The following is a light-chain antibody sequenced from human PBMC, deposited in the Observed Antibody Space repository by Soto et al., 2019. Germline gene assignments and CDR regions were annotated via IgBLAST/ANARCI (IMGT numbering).Light chain of an antibody. CDR3: QQYNDWPIT. CDR2: GAS. V-gene: IGKV3-15*01. J-gene: IGKJ5*01. CDR1: QSVGDN. Sequence: EVVRTQSPATLSVSPGERVILSCRSSQSVGDNLAWLQQKPGQGPRLLIYGASTRATGIPGRFSGSGSETEFTLTISSLRSEDSAVYLCQQYNDWPITFGQGIRLEI.